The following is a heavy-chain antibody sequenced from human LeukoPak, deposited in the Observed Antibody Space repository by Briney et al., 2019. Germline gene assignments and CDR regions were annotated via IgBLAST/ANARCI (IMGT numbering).Heavy chain of an antibody. CDR2: IYYSGST. CDR1: GDSISSDSYY. D-gene: IGHD3-3*01. CDR3: ARDAGQYYDFWSGYSAQGYFDY. J-gene: IGHJ4*02. V-gene: IGHV4-39*07. Sequence: SETLSLTCTVSGDSISSDSYYWGWIRQPPGKGLEWIGSIYYSGSTNYNPSLKSRVTISVDTSKNQFSLKLSSVTAADTAVYYCARDAGQYYDFWSGYSAQGYFDYWGQGTLVTVSS.